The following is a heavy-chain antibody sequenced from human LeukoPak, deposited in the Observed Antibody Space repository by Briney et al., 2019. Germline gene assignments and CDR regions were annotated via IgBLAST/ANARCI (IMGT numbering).Heavy chain of an antibody. CDR2: INPSGGST. J-gene: IGHJ4*02. CDR1: GYTFTSYY. CDR3: ARGLINITPLQSRSSSWYGAPFDY. Sequence: ASVKVSCKASGYTFTSYYMHWVRQAPGQGLEWMGIINPSGGSTSYAQKFQGRVTMTRDTSTSTVYMELSSLRSEDTAVYYCARGLINITPLQSRSSSWYGAPFDYWGQGTLVTVSS. V-gene: IGHV1-46*01. D-gene: IGHD6-13*01.